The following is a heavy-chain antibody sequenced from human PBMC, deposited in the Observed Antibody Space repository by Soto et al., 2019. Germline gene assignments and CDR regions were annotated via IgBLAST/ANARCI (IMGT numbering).Heavy chain of an antibody. CDR1: GFTFSDYY. D-gene: IGHD3-22*01. CDR3: ARDLGYYDSSGYFDY. Sequence: GGSLRLSCAASGFTFSDYYMSWIRQAPGKGLEWVSYISSSDSIVSYADSVKGRFTISRDNAKNSLYLQMNSLRAEDTAVYFCARDLGYYDSSGYFDYWGQGTLVTSPQ. V-gene: IGHV3-11*01. CDR2: ISSSDSIV. J-gene: IGHJ4*02.